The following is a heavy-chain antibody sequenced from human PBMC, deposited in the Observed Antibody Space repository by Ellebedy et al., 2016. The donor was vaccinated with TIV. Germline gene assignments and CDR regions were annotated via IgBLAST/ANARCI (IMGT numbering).Heavy chain of an antibody. CDR1: GDSISSSTYY. V-gene: IGHV4-39*01. CDR3: ARNRVIFTFEKSYFDL. Sequence: SETLSLTCSVSGDSISSSTYYWGWIRQPPGKGLEWIGTIYSTGSTYYNPSPPSRVTISVDTSKNQFSLNLRSVTPADTAVYYCARNRVIFTFEKSYFDLWGRGTLVTVSS. J-gene: IGHJ2*01. D-gene: IGHD3-16*01. CDR2: IYSTGST.